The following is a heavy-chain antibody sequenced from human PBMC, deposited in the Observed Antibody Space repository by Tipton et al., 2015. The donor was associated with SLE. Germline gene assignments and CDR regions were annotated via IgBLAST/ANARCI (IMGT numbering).Heavy chain of an antibody. CDR3: ARRPNSIAAAGYYYYYMDV. V-gene: IGHV4-34*01. Sequence: TLSLTCAVYGGSFSGYYWSWTRQPPGKGLEWIGEINHSGSTNYNPSLKSRVTISVDTSKNQFSLKLSSVTAADTAVYYCARRPNSIAAAGYYYYYMDVWGKRTTVTVSS. J-gene: IGHJ6*03. CDR2: INHSGST. CDR1: GGSFSGYY. D-gene: IGHD6-13*01.